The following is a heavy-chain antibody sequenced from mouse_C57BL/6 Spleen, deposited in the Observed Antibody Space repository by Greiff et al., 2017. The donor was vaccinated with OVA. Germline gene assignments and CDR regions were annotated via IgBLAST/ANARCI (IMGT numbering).Heavy chain of an antibody. V-gene: IGHV1-82*01. J-gene: IGHJ4*01. CDR3: ERRGGLDYYAMDY. D-gene: IGHD2-13*01. CDR2: IYPGDGDT. CDR1: GYAFSSSC. Sequence: QVQLQQSGPGLVKPGASVKISCEASGYAFSSSCMNWVQQRPGKGLEWIGRIYPGDGDTNYTGKFKGKATLAADKSSSTAYMQLSSLTSEDSAVYVCERRGGLDYYAMDYWGQGTSVTVSS.